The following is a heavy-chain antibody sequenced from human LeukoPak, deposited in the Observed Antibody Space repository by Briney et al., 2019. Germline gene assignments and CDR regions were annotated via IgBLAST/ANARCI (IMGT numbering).Heavy chain of an antibody. Sequence: GGSLRLSCAASGFTFSDYYMSWIRQAPGKGLEWVSYISSSGSTIYYADSVKGRFTISRDNAKNSLYLQMNSLRAEDTAVYYCAKDPTSTFPVDYWGQGTLVTVSS. D-gene: IGHD2-21*01. CDR3: AKDPTSTFPVDY. CDR2: ISSSGSTI. CDR1: GFTFSDYY. J-gene: IGHJ4*02. V-gene: IGHV3-11*01.